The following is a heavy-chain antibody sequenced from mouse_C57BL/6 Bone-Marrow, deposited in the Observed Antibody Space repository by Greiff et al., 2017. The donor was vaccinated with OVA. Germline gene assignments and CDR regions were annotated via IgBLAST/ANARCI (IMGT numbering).Heavy chain of an antibody. J-gene: IGHJ2*01. CDR3: ARSEVTGYDY. V-gene: IGHV1-42*01. Sequence: VQLQQSGPELVKPGASVKISCKASGYSFTGYYMNWVKQSPEKSLEWIGEINPSTGGTTSNQKFKAKATLTVDKSSSTAYMQLKSLTSEDSAVYYCARSEVTGYDYWGQGTTLTVSS. D-gene: IGHD4-1*01. CDR2: INPSTGGT. CDR1: GYSFTGYY.